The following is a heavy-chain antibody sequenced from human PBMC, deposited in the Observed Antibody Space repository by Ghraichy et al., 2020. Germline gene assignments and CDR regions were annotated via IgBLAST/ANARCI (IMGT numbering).Heavy chain of an antibody. D-gene: IGHD5-18*01. CDR1: GYTFTSYD. J-gene: IGHJ4*02. Sequence: ASVKVSCKASGYTFTSYDINWVRQATGQGLEWMGWMNPNSGNTGYAQKFQGRVTMTRNTSISTAYMELSSLRSEDTAVYYCYLRGYSYVFGFTTPYYFDYWGQGTLVTVSS. CDR3: YLRGYSYVFGFTTPYYFDY. CDR2: MNPNSGNT. V-gene: IGHV1-8*01.